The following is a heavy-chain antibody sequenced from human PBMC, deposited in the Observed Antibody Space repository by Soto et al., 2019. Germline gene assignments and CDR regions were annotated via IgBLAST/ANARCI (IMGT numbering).Heavy chain of an antibody. CDR3: TVGGAGHPFDY. CDR2: IHYSGST. V-gene: IGHV4-59*01. D-gene: IGHD3-16*01. Sequence: WTWLRQPPGNGLEWIGNIHYSGSTNYSPSLKGRVIISVDTSENQSSLKLSSVTTADTAVYYCTVGGAGHPFDYWGQGTLVTVSS. J-gene: IGHJ4*02.